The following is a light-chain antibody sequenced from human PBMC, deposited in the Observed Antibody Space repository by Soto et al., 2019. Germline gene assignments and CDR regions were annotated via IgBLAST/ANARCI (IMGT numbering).Light chain of an antibody. CDR3: ISYTDSSTLV. Sequence: QSALTQPASVSGSPGQSITISCTGTSSDVGGYNYVSWYQQHPGKAPTLMIYDVNFRPSGVSNRFSGSKSGNTASLTISGLQAEDEADYYCISYTDSSTLVFGTGTKLTVL. V-gene: IGLV2-14*01. J-gene: IGLJ1*01. CDR1: SSDVGGYNY. CDR2: DVN.